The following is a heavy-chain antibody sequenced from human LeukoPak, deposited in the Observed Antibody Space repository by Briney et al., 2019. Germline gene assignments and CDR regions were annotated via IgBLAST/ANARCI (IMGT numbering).Heavy chain of an antibody. CDR2: TYYRSKWFN. CDR3: ARGTRNAFDY. Sequence: SQTLSLTCAISGDSFSTNGAAAWTWFRQSPSRGLEWLGRTYYRSKWFNVHAVSVKSRMTLDADTSKNQFYLQLNSMTPEDTAVYYCARGTRNAFDYWGQGILVTVSS. CDR1: GDSFSTNGAA. V-gene: IGHV6-1*01. J-gene: IGHJ4*02. D-gene: IGHD2-2*01.